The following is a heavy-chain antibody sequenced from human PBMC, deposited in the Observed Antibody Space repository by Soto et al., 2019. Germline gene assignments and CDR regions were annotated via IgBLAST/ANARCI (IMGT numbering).Heavy chain of an antibody. CDR1: GFTFSSYA. V-gene: IGHV3-23*01. D-gene: IGHD3-3*01. Sequence: EVQLLESGGGLVQPGGSLRLSCAASGFTFSSYAMSWVRQAPGKGLEWVSAISGSGGSTYYADSVKGRFTISRDNSKNSLYLQMNSLRAEDTAVYYCAKDYDFWSGYFAPYYFDYWGQGTLVTVSS. CDR2: ISGSGGST. J-gene: IGHJ4*02. CDR3: AKDYDFWSGYFAPYYFDY.